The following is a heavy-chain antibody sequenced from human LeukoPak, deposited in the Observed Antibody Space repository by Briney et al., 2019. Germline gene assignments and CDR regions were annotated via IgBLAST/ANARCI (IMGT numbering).Heavy chain of an antibody. D-gene: IGHD3-10*01. Sequence: GASVKVSCKASGYTFTSYDINWVPQAPGQGREWMGGIIPIFGTANYAQKLQGRVTITADESTSTAYMELSSLRSEDTAVYYCARGRVYYGSGSYYYFDYWGQGTLVTVSS. V-gene: IGHV1-69*13. J-gene: IGHJ4*02. CDR2: IIPIFGTA. CDR1: GYTFTSYD. CDR3: ARGRVYYGSGSYYYFDY.